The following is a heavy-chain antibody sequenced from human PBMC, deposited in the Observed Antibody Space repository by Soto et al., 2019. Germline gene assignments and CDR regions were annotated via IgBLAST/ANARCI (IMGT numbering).Heavy chain of an antibody. Sequence: ASVKVSCKASGGTFSSYTISWVRQAPGQGLEWMGRIIPILGIANYAQKFQGRVTITADKSTSTAYMELSSLRSEDTAVYYCALLGGWFGELLRLDVWGKGTTVTVSS. D-gene: IGHD3-10*01. CDR2: IIPILGIA. J-gene: IGHJ6*04. CDR3: ALLGGWFGELLRLDV. V-gene: IGHV1-69*02. CDR1: GGTFSSYT.